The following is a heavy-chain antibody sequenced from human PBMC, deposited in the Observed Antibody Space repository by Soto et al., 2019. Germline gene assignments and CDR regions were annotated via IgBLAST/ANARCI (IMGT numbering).Heavy chain of an antibody. CDR3: AGGGVRGVITRTRDYYGMDV. V-gene: IGHV5-51*01. CDR1: GYSFTNYW. Sequence: PGESLKISCQGSGYSFTNYWIGWVRRMPGKDLEWMGVVYGGDSDARYSPSFQGQVTISADKSISTAYLQWSSLKASDTAMYYCAGGGVRGVITRTRDYYGMDVWGQGTTVTVSS. CDR2: VYGGDSDA. J-gene: IGHJ6*02. D-gene: IGHD3-10*01.